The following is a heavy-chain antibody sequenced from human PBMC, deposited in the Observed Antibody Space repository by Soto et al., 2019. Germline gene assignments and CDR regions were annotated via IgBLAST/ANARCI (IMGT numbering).Heavy chain of an antibody. D-gene: IGHD2-15*01. CDR3: AREGYGYCSGGSCYGYYSYGMDV. V-gene: IGHV1-18*04. CDR2: ISAYKGNT. J-gene: IGHJ6*02. Sequence: QVQLVQSGAEVKKPGASVKVSCKASGYTFTSYGISWVRQAPGQGLEWMGWISAYKGNTNYAQKLKVGVTMTTDTSTSKAYMELRRLRSDDTAVYYCAREGYGYCSGGSCYGYYSYGMDVWGQGTTVTVSS. CDR1: GYTFTSYG.